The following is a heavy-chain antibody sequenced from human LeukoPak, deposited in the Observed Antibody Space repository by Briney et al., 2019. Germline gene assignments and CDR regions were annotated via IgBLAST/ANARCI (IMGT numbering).Heavy chain of an antibody. CDR3: ARGEPVEYHDFWSGSRNYYGMDV. V-gene: IGHV1-69*13. D-gene: IGHD3-3*01. CDR2: IIPIFGTP. Sequence: GASVKVSCKTSGGTFSSSAVSWVRQAPGRGLEWMGGIIPIFGTPNYAPKLLGRVTITADESTSTGYMELTSLRSEDTAVYYCARGEPVEYHDFWSGSRNYYGMDVWGQGTTVTVPS. J-gene: IGHJ6*02. CDR1: GGTFSSSA.